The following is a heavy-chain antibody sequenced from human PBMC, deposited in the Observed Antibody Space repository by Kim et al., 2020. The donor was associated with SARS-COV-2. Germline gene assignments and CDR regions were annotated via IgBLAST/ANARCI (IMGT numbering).Heavy chain of an antibody. Sequence: ASVKVSCNASGYTFTSYGISWVRQAPGQGLEWMGWISAYNGNTNYAQKLQGRVTMTTDTSTSTAYMELRSLRSDDTAVYYCARDPTNNGRGITIFGVVTTPHAFDIWGQGTMVTVSS. J-gene: IGHJ3*02. CDR2: ISAYNGNT. D-gene: IGHD3-3*01. CDR3: ARDPTNNGRGITIFGVVTTPHAFDI. V-gene: IGHV1-18*01. CDR1: GYTFTSYG.